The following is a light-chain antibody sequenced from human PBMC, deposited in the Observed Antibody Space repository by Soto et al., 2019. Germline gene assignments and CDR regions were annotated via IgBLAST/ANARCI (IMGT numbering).Light chain of an antibody. J-gene: IGLJ2*01. Sequence: QSALTQPAAVSGSPGQSITFSCTGTTSYVGSYNRVSWYQVHPGKAPKLMIYEGNKRPSGVSNRFSGSTSANTASLTISGLQAEDEADYYCGSFVGIASLGFGGGTKLTVL. CDR2: EGN. CDR3: GSFVGIASLG. V-gene: IGLV2-23*01. CDR1: TSYVGSYNR.